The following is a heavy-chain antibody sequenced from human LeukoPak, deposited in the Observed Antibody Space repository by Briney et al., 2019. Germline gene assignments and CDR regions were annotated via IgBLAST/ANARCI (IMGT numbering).Heavy chain of an antibody. D-gene: IGHD3-3*01. CDR1: EFTIGNNK. J-gene: IGHJ4*02. Sequence: HGASLILSNAASEFTIGNNKISGVRPAPEKVLEMVSVNYKSGSTYYADNVKDRVIISRDNSMNTANLQMNSLRAEDTALYYCARGRTSNPYSDFWSGYYALDYWGQGTLVTVSS. V-gene: IGHV3-53*01. CDR3: ARGRTSNPYSDFWSGYYALDY. CDR2: NYKSGST.